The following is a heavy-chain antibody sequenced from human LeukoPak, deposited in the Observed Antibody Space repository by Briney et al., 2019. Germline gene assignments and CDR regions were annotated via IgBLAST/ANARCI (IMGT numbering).Heavy chain of an antibody. J-gene: IGHJ4*02. Sequence: SETLSLTCAVYGGSFSGYYWSWIRQPPGKGLEWIGEINHSGSTNYNPSLKSRATISVDTSKNQFSLKLSSVTAADTAVYYCARGHRIAARRPLFDYWGQGTLVTVSS. CDR2: INHSGST. CDR1: GGSFSGYY. V-gene: IGHV4-34*01. CDR3: ARGHRIAARRPLFDY. D-gene: IGHD6-6*01.